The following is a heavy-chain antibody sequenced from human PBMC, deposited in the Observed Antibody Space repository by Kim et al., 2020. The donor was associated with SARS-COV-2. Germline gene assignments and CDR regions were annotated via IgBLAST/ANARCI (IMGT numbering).Heavy chain of an antibody. CDR3: AKDLYYGSGIRYYYYGMDV. V-gene: IGHV3-30*02. Sequence: GRFTISRENSKNTLYLQMNSLRAEDTAVYYCAKDLYYGSGIRYYYYGMDVWGQGTTVTVSS. D-gene: IGHD3-10*01. J-gene: IGHJ6*02.